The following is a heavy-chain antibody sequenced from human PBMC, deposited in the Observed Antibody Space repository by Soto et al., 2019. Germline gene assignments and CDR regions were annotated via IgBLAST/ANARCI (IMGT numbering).Heavy chain of an antibody. J-gene: IGHJ3*02. Sequence: SLRLSCAASGFTFSDYYMSWIRQAPGKGLEWVSYISSSGSTIYYADSVKGRFTISRDNAKNSLYLQMNSLRAEDTAVYYCARTRITFDAFDIWGQGTMVTVSS. D-gene: IGHD3-10*01. CDR2: ISSSGSTI. V-gene: IGHV3-11*01. CDR3: ARTRITFDAFDI. CDR1: GFTFSDYY.